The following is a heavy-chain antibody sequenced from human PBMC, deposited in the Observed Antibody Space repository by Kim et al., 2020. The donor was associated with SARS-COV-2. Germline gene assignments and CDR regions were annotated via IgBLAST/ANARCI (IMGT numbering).Heavy chain of an antibody. CDR1: GDSIATNSKY. Sequence: SETLSLICNVSGDSIATNSKYWGWIRQSPGKGLEWLGAIYYSGRTFYKPSLESRVTLSIDTSKNQFSLTLKSVTAADTAVFSCVRAVGSATPFFFFYYYVDVWGHGTTVTVSS. V-gene: IGHV4-39*07. J-gene: IGHJ6*02. CDR2: IYYSGRT. CDR3: VRAVGSATPFFFFYYYVDV. D-gene: IGHD3-3*02.